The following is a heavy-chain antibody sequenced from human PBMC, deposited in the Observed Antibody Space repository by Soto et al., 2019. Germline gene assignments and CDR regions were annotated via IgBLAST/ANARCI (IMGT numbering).Heavy chain of an antibody. CDR1: GGTLSSYA. CDR3: ARDQGCSSTSCYFGANWFDP. CDR2: IIPIFGTA. V-gene: IGHV1-69*06. D-gene: IGHD2-2*01. J-gene: IGHJ5*02. Sequence: SVKVSCKASGGTLSSYAISWVRQAPGQGLEWMGGIIPIFGTANYAQKFQGRVTITADKSTSTAYMELSSLRSEDTAVYYCARDQGCSSTSCYFGANWFDPWGQGTLVTVSS.